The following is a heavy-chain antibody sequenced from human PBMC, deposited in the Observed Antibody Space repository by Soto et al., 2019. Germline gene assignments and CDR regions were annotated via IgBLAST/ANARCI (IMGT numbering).Heavy chain of an antibody. CDR1: GGSISSYY. Sequence: PSETLSLTCTVSGGSISSYYWSWIRQPPGKGLEWIGYIYYSGSTNYNPSLKSRVTISVDTSKNQFSLKLSSVTAADPAVYYCARGLGAVGATQFDYWGQGTLVTVSS. D-gene: IGHD1-26*01. J-gene: IGHJ4*02. V-gene: IGHV4-59*01. CDR3: ARGLGAVGATQFDY. CDR2: IYYSGST.